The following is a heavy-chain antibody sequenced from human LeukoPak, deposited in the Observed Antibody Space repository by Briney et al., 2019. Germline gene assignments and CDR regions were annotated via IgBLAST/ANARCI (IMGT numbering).Heavy chain of an antibody. V-gene: IGHV3-11*01. CDR1: GFTFSDHY. D-gene: IGHD2-21*02. CDR3: ARTARLLDY. J-gene: IGHJ4*02. CDR2: ISTSGETI. Sequence: GGSLRLSCAASGFTFSDHYMTWTRQAPGKGLEWLSYISTSGETINYADSVKGRFTVSRDNAKNSLFLQMNSLRAEDTAVYYCARTARLLDYWGQGTLVTVSS.